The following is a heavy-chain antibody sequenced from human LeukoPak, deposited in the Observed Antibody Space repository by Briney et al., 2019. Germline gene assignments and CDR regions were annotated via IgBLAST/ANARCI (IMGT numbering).Heavy chain of an antibody. CDR1: GYTFTSYA. CDR3: ARDHNIVAPFDY. J-gene: IGHJ4*02. Sequence: ASVKVSCKASGYTFTSYAMHWVRQAPGQRLEWMGWINAGDGNTKYSQKFQGRVTITRDTSASTAYMELSSLRSEDTAVYYCARDHNIVAPFDYWGQGTLVTVSS. D-gene: IGHD5-12*01. CDR2: INAGDGNT. V-gene: IGHV1-3*01.